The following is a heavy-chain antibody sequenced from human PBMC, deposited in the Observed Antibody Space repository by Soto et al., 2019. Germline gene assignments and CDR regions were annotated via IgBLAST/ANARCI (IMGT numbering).Heavy chain of an antibody. V-gene: IGHV4-31*03. CDR1: GGSISSGGYY. J-gene: IGHJ5*02. Sequence: QVQLQESGPGLVKPSQTLSLTCTVSGGSISSGGYYWSWIRQHPGKGLEWIGYIYYSGSTYYNPSLKSRVTISVDTSKNQFSLKLSSVTAADTAVYYCARSDLLLLFGELLSHGNFDPWGQGTLVTVSS. D-gene: IGHD3-10*01. CDR2: IYYSGST. CDR3: ARSDLLLLFGELLSHGNFDP.